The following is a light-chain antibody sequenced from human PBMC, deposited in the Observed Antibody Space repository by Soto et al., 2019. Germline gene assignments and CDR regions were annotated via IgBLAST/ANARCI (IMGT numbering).Light chain of an antibody. CDR3: SAYASSNTL. Sequence: QSALTQPASVSGSPGQSITISCTGTSSDVGGYNYVSWYQQYPGKAPKVMIYDVSNRPSGVSNRFSGSKSGNTASLTIAGLQAEDEADYYCSAYASSNTLFGGGTKLTVL. CDR2: DVS. J-gene: IGLJ2*01. V-gene: IGLV2-14*01. CDR1: SSDVGGYNY.